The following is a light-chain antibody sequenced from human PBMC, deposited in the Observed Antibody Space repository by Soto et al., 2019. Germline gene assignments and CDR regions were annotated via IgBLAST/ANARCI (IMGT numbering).Light chain of an antibody. CDR3: SSYTSDSSYV. CDR2: AVS. CDR1: SSDVGLYDY. Sequence: QPALTQPAPVSGSPGQSITISCTGTSSDVGLYDYVSWYQQHPGKAPQLMIYAVSNRPSGVSNRFSASKSGNTASLFISGLQAEDEADYYCSSYTSDSSYVFGSGTKVTVL. J-gene: IGLJ1*01. V-gene: IGLV2-14*01.